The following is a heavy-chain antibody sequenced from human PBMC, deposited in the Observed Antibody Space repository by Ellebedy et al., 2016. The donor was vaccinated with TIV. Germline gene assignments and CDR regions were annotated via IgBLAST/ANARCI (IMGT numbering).Heavy chain of an antibody. CDR1: GGSVSNSGYY. Sequence: MPSETLSLTCTVSGGSVSNSGYYWGWIRQPPGKGLEWIGYIYYSGSTNYNPSLQSRVTISVDTSKNQFSLKLSSVTAADTAVHYCARVGYEYWSGYYDGHNWFDPWGQGTLVTVSS. CDR2: IYYSGST. V-gene: IGHV4-61*08. J-gene: IGHJ5*02. CDR3: ARVGYEYWSGYYDGHNWFDP. D-gene: IGHD3-3*01.